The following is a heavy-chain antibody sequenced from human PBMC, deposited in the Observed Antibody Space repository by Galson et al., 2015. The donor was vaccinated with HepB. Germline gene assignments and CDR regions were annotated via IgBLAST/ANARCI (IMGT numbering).Heavy chain of an antibody. J-gene: IGHJ4*02. D-gene: IGHD1-1*01. V-gene: IGHV3-30*18. CDR2: ISYDGSNK. CDR3: AKDKEVLSSYLWNAFDY. Sequence: SLRLSCAASGFTFSSYGMHWVRQAPGKGLEWVAVISYDGSNKYYADSVKGRFTISRDNSKNTLYLQMNSLRAEDTAVYYCAKDKEVLSSYLWNAFDYWGQGTLVTVSS. CDR1: GFTFSSYG.